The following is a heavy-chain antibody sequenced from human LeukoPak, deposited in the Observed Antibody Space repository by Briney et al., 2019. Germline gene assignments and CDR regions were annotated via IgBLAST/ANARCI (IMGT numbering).Heavy chain of an antibody. Sequence: SETLSLTCTVSGGSISSSSYYWSWIRQHPGKGLEWIGYIYYSGSTYYNPSLKSRVTISVDTSKNRFSLKLSSVTAADTAVYYCARATSEGYYYDSSGYYQPGDYFDYWGQGTLVTVSS. CDR1: GGSISSSSYY. CDR3: ARATSEGYYYDSSGYYQPGDYFDY. V-gene: IGHV4-31*03. CDR2: IYYSGST. D-gene: IGHD3-22*01. J-gene: IGHJ4*02.